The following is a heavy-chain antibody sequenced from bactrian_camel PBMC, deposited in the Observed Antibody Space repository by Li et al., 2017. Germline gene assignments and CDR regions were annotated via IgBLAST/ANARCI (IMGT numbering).Heavy chain of an antibody. CDR2: IYYGEGST. V-gene: IGHV3S1*01. Sequence: HVQLVESGGGSVQTGGSLKLSCVVSGWPYTAACLGWFRQAPGKEREKVASIYYGEGSTYYSESVKGRFTISHDAAKNTYLQMNNLKPEDTAMYYCAAVTFCRGSYCCRLDDLNKFNYWARGTQVTVS. CDR3: AAVTFCRGSYCCRLDDLNKFNY. D-gene: IGHD2*01. J-gene: IGHJ4*01. CDR1: GWPYTAAC.